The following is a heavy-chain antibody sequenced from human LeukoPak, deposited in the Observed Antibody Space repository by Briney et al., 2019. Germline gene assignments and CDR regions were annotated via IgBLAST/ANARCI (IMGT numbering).Heavy chain of an antibody. V-gene: IGHV1-69*05. J-gene: IGHJ4*02. CDR1: GGTFSSHA. CDR3: VTSRGGYIEHFDY. D-gene: IGHD5-24*01. CDR2: IIPFFGTS. Sequence: SVKVSCKASGGTFSSHAFSWVRQAPGQGLEWMGGIIPFFGTSNYAQKFQGRFTITTDESTSTAYMELSSLRSEDTAVFYCVTSRGGYIEHFDYWGQGTLVTVSS.